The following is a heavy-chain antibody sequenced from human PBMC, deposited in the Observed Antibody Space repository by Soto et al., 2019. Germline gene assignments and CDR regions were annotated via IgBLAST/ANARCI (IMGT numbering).Heavy chain of an antibody. J-gene: IGHJ4*02. D-gene: IGHD3-22*01. CDR2: TYHSGST. CDR1: SGSISSSNW. Sequence: SETLSLTCAVSSGSISSSNWWTWVRQPPGKGLEWIGETYHSGSTNYNPSLKSRVTISVDKSKNQFSLKLSSVTAADTAVYYCARTIYDSSGYYFDYWGQGTLVTVSS. V-gene: IGHV4-4*02. CDR3: ARTIYDSSGYYFDY.